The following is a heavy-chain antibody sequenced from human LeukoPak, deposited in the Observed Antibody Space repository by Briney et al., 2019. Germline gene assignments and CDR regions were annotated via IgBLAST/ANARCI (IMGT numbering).Heavy chain of an antibody. CDR2: ISYDGSNK. D-gene: IGHD6-19*01. J-gene: IGHJ4*02. CDR3: ARASGWRHFDY. V-gene: IGHV3-30*03. CDR1: RFTFSTYG. Sequence: GGSLRLSCAASRFTFSTYGMHWVRQAPGKGLEWVAVISYDGSNKYYADSVKGRFTISRDNAKNSLYLQMNSLRAEDTAVYYCARASGWRHFDYWGQGTLVTVSS.